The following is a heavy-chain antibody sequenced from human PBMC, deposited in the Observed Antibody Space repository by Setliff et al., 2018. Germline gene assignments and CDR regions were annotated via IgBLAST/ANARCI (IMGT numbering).Heavy chain of an antibody. D-gene: IGHD3-10*01. CDR1: GYTFNDYG. J-gene: IGHJ4*02. CDR2: ISAYNGNT. Sequence: ASVKVSCKTSGYTFNDYGIAWVRQAPGQGLEWMGWISAYNGNTYYAPKFQGTAIMTTDTATTTAYLELRSLRSDDTAVYFCSRLVRFCTRTVCQRLSGDDYWGQGTLVTVSS. CDR3: SRLVRFCTRTVCQRLSGDDY. V-gene: IGHV1-18*01.